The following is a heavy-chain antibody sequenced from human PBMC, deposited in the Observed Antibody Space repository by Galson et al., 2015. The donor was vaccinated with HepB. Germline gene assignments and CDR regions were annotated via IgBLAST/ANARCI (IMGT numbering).Heavy chain of an antibody. V-gene: IGHV1-69*13. Sequence: SVKVSCKASGGTFSSYAISWVRQAPGQGLEWMGGIIPIFGTANYAQKFQGRVTITADESTSTAYMELSSLRSEDTAVYYCARQQMDSSGYYYDAWGYYFGYWGQGTLVTVSS. CDR1: GGTFSSYA. J-gene: IGHJ4*02. CDR3: ARQQMDSSGYYYDAWGYYFGY. D-gene: IGHD3-22*01. CDR2: IIPIFGTA.